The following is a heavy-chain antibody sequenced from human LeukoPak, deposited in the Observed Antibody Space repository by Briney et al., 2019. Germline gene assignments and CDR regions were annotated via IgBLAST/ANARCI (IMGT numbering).Heavy chain of an antibody. CDR1: GGSFSGYY. CDR3: ARYTYGNYYFDY. CDR2: INHSGST. Sequence: SETLSLTCAVYGGSFSGYYWSWIRQPPGKGLEWIGEINHSGSTNYNPSLKSRVTMSVDTSKNQFSLQLTSVTAADTAVYYCARYTYGNYYFDYWGQGTLVTVSS. V-gene: IGHV4-34*10. J-gene: IGHJ4*02. D-gene: IGHD4-23*01.